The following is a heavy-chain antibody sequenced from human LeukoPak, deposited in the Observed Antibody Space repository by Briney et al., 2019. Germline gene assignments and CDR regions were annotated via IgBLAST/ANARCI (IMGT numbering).Heavy chain of an antibody. CDR1: GFTFSSYA. J-gene: IGHJ4*02. V-gene: IGHV3-30-3*01. CDR2: ISYDGSNK. CDR3: ARVEWELLYYFDY. Sequence: GGSVRLSCAASGFTFSSYAMHWVRQAPGKGLEWVAVISYDGSNKYYADSVKGRFTISRDNSKNTLYLQMNSLRAEDTAVYYCARVEWELLYYFDYWGQGTLVTVSS. D-gene: IGHD1-26*01.